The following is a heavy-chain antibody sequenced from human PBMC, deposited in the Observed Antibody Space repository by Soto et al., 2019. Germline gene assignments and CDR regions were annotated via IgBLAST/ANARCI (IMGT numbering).Heavy chain of an antibody. CDR3: AGGRGCCGDSLGWYFDL. V-gene: IGHV1-69*12. J-gene: IGHJ2*01. D-gene: IGHD4-17*01. Sequence: QVQLVQSGAEVKKPGSSVKVSCKASGGTFSSYAISWVRQAPGQGLEWMGGIIPIFGTANYAQKFQGSVTITADESTRTADRELSSLRSGDTAVYYCAGGRGCCGDSLGWYFDLWGRGTLVTVSS. CDR1: GGTFSSYA. CDR2: IIPIFGTA.